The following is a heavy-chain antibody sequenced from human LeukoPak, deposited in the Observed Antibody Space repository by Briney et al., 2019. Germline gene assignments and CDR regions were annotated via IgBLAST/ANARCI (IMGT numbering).Heavy chain of an antibody. Sequence: GESLKISCKGSGYRFTNYWIGWVRQMPGKGLEFMGSIYPGDSDIRYSPSFQGQVTISADKSFTTAYLQWRSLKASDTAIYYCTRQGVYYSDSSAFYYWGQGTRVTVSS. J-gene: IGHJ4*02. V-gene: IGHV5-51*01. CDR3: TRQGVYYSDSSAFYY. D-gene: IGHD3-22*01. CDR2: IYPGDSDI. CDR1: GYRFTNYW.